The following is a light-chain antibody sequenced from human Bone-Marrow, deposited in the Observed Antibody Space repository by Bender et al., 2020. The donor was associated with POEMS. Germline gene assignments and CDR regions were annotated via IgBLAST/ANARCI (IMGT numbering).Light chain of an antibody. Sequence: QSVLTQPPSVSGAPGLRVTISCTGSSSNIGANNVVNWYQQLPGAAPKLLIFNDNARPSGVPDRFSGSKSGTSASLAITGLQAEDEADYYCQSYDSSLSGVVFGGGTKLTVL. J-gene: IGLJ2*01. CDR2: NDN. CDR1: SSNIGANNV. V-gene: IGLV1-40*01. CDR3: QSYDSSLSGVV.